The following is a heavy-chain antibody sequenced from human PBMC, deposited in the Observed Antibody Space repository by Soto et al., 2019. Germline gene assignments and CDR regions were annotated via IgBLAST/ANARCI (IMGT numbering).Heavy chain of an antibody. CDR1: GYTFTGYA. J-gene: IGHJ4*02. CDR2: INAGNGNT. V-gene: IGHV1-3*05. Sequence: QVQLVRSGAEEKKPGASVKVSCKASGYTFTGYAMHWVRQAPGQRLEWMGWINAGNGNTKYSQKFQGRVTITRDTSASTAYMELSSLRSEETAVYYCARAVAVPADFDYWGQGTLVTVSS. D-gene: IGHD6-19*01. CDR3: ARAVAVPADFDY.